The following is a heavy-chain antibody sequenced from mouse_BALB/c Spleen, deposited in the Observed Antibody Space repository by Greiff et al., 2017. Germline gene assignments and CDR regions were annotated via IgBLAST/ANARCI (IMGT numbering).Heavy chain of an antibody. V-gene: IGHV5-9*03. J-gene: IGHJ3*01. CDR3: ARYRDYYGSSYEAWFAY. CDR2: ISSGGGNT. D-gene: IGHD1-1*01. Sequence: EVKLVESGGGLVKPGGSLKLSCAASGFTFSSYTMSWVRQTPEKRLEWVATISSGGGNTYYPDSVKGRFTISRDNAKNNLYLQMSSLRSEDTALYYCARYRDYYGSSYEAWFAYWGQGTLVTVSA. CDR1: GFTFSSYT.